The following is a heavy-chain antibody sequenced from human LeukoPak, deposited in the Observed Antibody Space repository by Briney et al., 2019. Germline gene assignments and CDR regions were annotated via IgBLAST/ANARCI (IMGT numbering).Heavy chain of an antibody. CDR3: ARDWFCGGDCYSGY. CDR1: GFTFDDYG. Sequence: GGSLRLSCAASGFTFDDYGMSWVRQAPGKGLEWVSGINWNGGSTGYADSVKGRFTISRDNAKNSLYLQMNSLRAEDTAVYYCARDWFCGGDCYSGYWGQGTLVTVSS. J-gene: IGHJ4*02. D-gene: IGHD2-21*02. CDR2: INWNGGST. V-gene: IGHV3-20*04.